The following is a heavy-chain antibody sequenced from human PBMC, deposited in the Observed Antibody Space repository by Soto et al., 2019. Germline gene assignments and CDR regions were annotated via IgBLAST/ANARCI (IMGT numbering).Heavy chain of an antibody. J-gene: IGHJ6*02. CDR3: ARGLSSSATFYHYYGMDV. CDR1: GGSFRSYH. CDR2: INHSGST. Sequence: PSETLSLTCAVYGGSFRSYHWSWISQPPGKGLEWIGEINHSGSTNYNPTLKTRVILSLETSKNQFSLILTSVTAADTAVYYCARGLSSSATFYHYYGMDVWGQGTTVTVSS. D-gene: IGHD6-6*01. V-gene: IGHV4-34*01.